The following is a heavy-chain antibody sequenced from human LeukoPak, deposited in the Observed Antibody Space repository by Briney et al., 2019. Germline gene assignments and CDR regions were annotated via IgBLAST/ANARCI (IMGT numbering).Heavy chain of an antibody. CDR3: AREMTTVAFDS. CDR2: IFHSGST. V-gene: IGHV4-38-2*02. D-gene: IGHD4-23*01. Sequence: SETLSLTCTVSSYSISSGYFWGWIRQPPVKGLEWIGSIFHSGSTYYNPSLKSRVTISVDTSKNQSSLKLSSVTAADTAVYYCAREMTTVAFDSWGQGTLVTVSS. J-gene: IGHJ4*02. CDR1: SYSISSGYF.